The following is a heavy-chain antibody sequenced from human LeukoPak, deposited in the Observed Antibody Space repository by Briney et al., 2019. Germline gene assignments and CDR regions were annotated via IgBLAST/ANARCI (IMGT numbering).Heavy chain of an antibody. V-gene: IGHV3-7*01. Sequence: GGSLRPSCAAAAFTPSTSWMDWVRQAPGNGLKWGANTKEDVTVKNHEDSVKGRFTISRDNTTNSLYLHMTSLRAEDAVVYYCAKNFGRQQFDSWGQGTLVTVSS. CDR1: AFTPSTSW. CDR3: AKNFGRQQFDS. CDR2: TKEDVTVK. J-gene: IGHJ4*02. D-gene: IGHD3/OR15-3a*01.